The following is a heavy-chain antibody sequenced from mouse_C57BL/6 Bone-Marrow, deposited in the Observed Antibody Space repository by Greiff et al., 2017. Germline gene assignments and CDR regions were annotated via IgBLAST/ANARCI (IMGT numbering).Heavy chain of an antibody. CDR3: AQLITTVVADY. J-gene: IGHJ2*01. Sequence: VQLQQPGAELVKPGASVKVSCKASGYTFTSYWMHWVKQRPGQGLEWIGRIHPSDSDTNYNQKFKGKATLTVVKSSSTAYMQLSSLTSEDSAVYYCAQLITTVVADYWGQGTTLTVSS. CDR2: IHPSDSDT. D-gene: IGHD1-1*01. CDR1: GYTFTSYW. V-gene: IGHV1-74*01.